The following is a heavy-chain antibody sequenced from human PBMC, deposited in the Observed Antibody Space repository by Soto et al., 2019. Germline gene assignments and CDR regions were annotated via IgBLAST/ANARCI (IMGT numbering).Heavy chain of an antibody. CDR2: IIPILGIA. D-gene: IGHD3-3*01. CDR3: ARGRRKGYDFWSGYYIFDY. J-gene: IGHJ4*02. Sequence: GASVKVSCKASGGTFSSYTISWVRQAPGQGLEWMGRIIPILGIANYAQKFQGRVTITADKSTSTAYMELSSLRSEDTAVYYCARGRRKGYDFWSGYYIFDYWGQGTLVTVSS. CDR1: GGTFSSYT. V-gene: IGHV1-69*02.